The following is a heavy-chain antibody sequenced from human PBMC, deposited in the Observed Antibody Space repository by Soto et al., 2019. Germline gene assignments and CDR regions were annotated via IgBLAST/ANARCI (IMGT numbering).Heavy chain of an antibody. CDR2: IWYDGSNK. CDR3: ARARGKALLWFGERPYDY. V-gene: IGHV3-33*01. CDR1: GFTFSSYG. J-gene: IGHJ4*02. D-gene: IGHD3-10*01. Sequence: QVQLVESGGGVVQPGRSLRLSCAASGFTFSSYGMHWVRQAPGKGLEWVAVIWYDGSNKYYADSVKGRFTISRDNSKNTLYLQRNSLRAEDTAVYYCARARGKALLWFGERPYDYWGQGTLVTVSS.